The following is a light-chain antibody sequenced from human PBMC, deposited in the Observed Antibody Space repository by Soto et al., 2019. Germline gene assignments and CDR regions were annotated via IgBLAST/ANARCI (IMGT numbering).Light chain of an antibody. V-gene: IGKV3-15*01. J-gene: IGKJ4*01. CDR3: HQYNNWPLT. Sequence: IVMTHSPGPLSVSPGARATPSCRASQSVSVNLAWYQQKPGQAPRLLIYGASTRATGIPARFSGSGSGAEFTLAISNLQSEDFAVYYCHQYNNWPLTFAGGAKVDIK. CDR1: QSVSVN. CDR2: GAS.